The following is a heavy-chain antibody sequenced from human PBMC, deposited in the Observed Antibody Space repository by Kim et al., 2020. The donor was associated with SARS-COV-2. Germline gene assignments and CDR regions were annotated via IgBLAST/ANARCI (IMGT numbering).Heavy chain of an antibody. D-gene: IGHD5-12*01. CDR2: INHSGST. V-gene: IGHV4-34*01. J-gene: IGHJ4*02. Sequence: SETLSLTCAVYGGSFSGYYWSWIRQPPGKGLEWIGEINHSGSTNYNPSLKSRVTISVDTSKNQFSLKLSSVTAADTAVYYCARAPTAFPMAPKFDYWGQGTLVTVSS. CDR1: GGSFSGYY. CDR3: ARAPTAFPMAPKFDY.